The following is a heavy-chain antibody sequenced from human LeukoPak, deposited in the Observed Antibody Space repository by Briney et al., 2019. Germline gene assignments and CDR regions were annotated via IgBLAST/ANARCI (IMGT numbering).Heavy chain of an antibody. D-gene: IGHD3-9*01. V-gene: IGHV4-59*01. CDR2: IYYSGST. CDR1: GGSISSYY. Sequence: PSETLSLTCTVSGGSISSYYWSWIRQPPGKGLEWIGYIYYSGSTNYNPSLKSRVTISVDTSKNQLSLKLSSVTAADTAVYYCARAWRYDIPYGMDVWGQGTTVTVSS. J-gene: IGHJ6*02. CDR3: ARAWRYDIPYGMDV.